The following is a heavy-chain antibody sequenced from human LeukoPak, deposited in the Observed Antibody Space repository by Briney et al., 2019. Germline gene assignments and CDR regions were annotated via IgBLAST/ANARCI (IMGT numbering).Heavy chain of an antibody. CDR2: INPNSGGS. Sequence: ASVKVSCKASGYTFPANYMHGVRQAPGQGLEWMGWINPNSGGSNCAQKFQGRVTMTRETSISTAYMELSRLSSDDTAVYYCARVQVSDDNWGFFDYWGQGTLVTVSS. V-gene: IGHV1-2*02. J-gene: IGHJ4*02. CDR1: GYTFPANY. CDR3: ARVQVSDDNWGFFDY. D-gene: IGHD1-1*01.